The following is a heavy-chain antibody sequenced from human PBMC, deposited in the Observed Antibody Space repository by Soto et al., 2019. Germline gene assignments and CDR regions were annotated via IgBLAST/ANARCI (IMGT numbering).Heavy chain of an antibody. CDR3: ATTRFLRYHFRRYGMDV. Sequence: ASVKVSCKASGYTFTSYDINWVRQATGQGLEWMGWMNPNSGNTDYAQKFQDRVTMTRDTSISTAYMELSSLRSEDTAVYYCATTRFLRYHFRRYGMDVWSQGITVTVS. CDR2: MNPNSGNT. J-gene: IGHJ6*02. V-gene: IGHV1-8*01. CDR1: GYTFTSYD. D-gene: IGHD1-1*01.